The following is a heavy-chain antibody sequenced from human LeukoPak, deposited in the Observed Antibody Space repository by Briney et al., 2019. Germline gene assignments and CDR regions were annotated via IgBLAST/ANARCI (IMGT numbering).Heavy chain of an antibody. CDR2: ISSSSSYI. J-gene: IGHJ3*02. CDR3: ARGTGWYDAFDI. V-gene: IGHV3-21*01. Sequence: GGSLRLSCAASGFTFSSYSMNWVRQAPGKGLEWVSSISSSSSYIYYADSVKGRFTISRDNTKNTLYLQMNSLRVEDTAVYYCARGTGWYDAFDIWGQGTVVTVSS. D-gene: IGHD6-19*01. CDR1: GFTFSSYS.